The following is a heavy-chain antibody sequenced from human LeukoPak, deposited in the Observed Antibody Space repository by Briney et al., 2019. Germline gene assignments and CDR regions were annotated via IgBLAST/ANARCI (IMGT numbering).Heavy chain of an antibody. CDR2: ISAYNGNT. Sequence: ASVKVSCKASGGTFSSYAISWVRQAPGQGLEWMGWISAYNGNTNYAQKLQGRVTMTTDTSTSTAYMELRSLSSDDTAVYYYAVGAGTVDYWGQGTLVTVSS. J-gene: IGHJ4*02. V-gene: IGHV1-18*01. CDR1: GGTFSSYA. CDR3: AVGAGTVDY. D-gene: IGHD1-1*01.